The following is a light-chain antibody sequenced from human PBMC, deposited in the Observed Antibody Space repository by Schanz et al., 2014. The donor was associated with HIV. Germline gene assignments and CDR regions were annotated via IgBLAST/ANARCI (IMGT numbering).Light chain of an antibody. J-gene: IGLJ3*02. CDR3: SSYTSFGTLV. CDR1: SSDVGADNS. V-gene: IGLV2-14*03. Sequence: QSALTQPASVSGSPGQSITISCTGTSSDVGADNSVSWYQQHPGRAPRLLVYDVTYRPSGVSNRFSGSKSGNTASLTISGLQADDEAHYYCSSYTSFGTLVFGGGTKLTVL. CDR2: DVT.